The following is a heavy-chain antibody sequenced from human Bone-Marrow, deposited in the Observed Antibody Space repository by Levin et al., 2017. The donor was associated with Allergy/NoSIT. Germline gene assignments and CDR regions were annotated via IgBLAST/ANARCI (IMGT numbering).Heavy chain of an antibody. CDR2: IKQDGSVK. J-gene: IGHJ5*02. Sequence: LSLTCAASGFTFSSYWMSWVRQAPGKGREWVANIKQDGSVKYYVDSVKRRFAISRDNANNSLYLQMNSLRAEDTAVCYCASSTLRGWFDPWGQGPLVTVSS. CDR3: ASSTLRGWFDP. D-gene: IGHD2-15*01. CDR1: GFTFSSYW. V-gene: IGHV3-7*01.